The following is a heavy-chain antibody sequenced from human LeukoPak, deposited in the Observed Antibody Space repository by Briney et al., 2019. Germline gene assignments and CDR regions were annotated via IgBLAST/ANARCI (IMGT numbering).Heavy chain of an antibody. CDR1: ESTFNSFA. V-gene: IGHV3-30*04. J-gene: IGHJ4*02. CDR2: ISYDGSNK. Sequence: GGSLRLSCEASESTFNSFALHWVRQAPGKGLEWVAVISYDGSNKYYADSVKGRFTISRDNSKNTLYLQMNSLRAEDTAVYYCARDRVAAAGGLDYWGQGTLVTVSS. D-gene: IGHD6-13*01. CDR3: ARDRVAAAGGLDY.